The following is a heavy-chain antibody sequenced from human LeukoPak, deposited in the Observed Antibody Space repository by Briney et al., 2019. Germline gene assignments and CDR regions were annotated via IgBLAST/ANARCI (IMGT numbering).Heavy chain of an antibody. CDR2: INQDGSEK. D-gene: IGHD6-13*01. Sequence: GGSLRLSCGASGFTFDDYWMSWVRQAPGQGLEWVANINQDGSEKYYLDSAKGRFTISRDNAKNSLYLQMNSLRAEDTALYYCARDRGLAAAGTGDWGQGTLVTVSS. CDR3: ARDRGLAAAGTGD. CDR1: GFTFDDYW. J-gene: IGHJ4*02. V-gene: IGHV3-7*03.